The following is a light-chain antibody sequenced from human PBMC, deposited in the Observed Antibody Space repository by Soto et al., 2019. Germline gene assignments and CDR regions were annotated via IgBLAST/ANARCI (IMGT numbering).Light chain of an antibody. Sequence: DIQLTQSPSFLSASVGDRVTITCRASQGISSYLDWYQQKPGKAPKLLIYAASTLQSGVPSRFSGSGSGTEFTLTISRLQPEDFSTYCCQQLNSYPSTFGGGTKVEIK. CDR2: AAS. CDR3: QQLNSYPST. J-gene: IGKJ4*01. V-gene: IGKV1-9*01. CDR1: QGISSY.